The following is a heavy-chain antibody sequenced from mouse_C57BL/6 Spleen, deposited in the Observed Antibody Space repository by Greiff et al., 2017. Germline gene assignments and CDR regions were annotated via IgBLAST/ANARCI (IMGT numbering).Heavy chain of an antibody. CDR2: INPNNGGT. CDR3: ARDYYYGSSYSGWYFDV. CDR1: GYTFTDYY. V-gene: IGHV1-26*01. J-gene: IGHJ1*03. Sequence: EVQLQQSGPELVKPGASVKISCKASGYTFTDYYMNWVKQSHGKSLEWIGDINPNNGGTSYNQKFKGKATLTVDKSSSTAYMELRSLTSEDSAVYYCARDYYYGSSYSGWYFDVWGTGTTVTVSS. D-gene: IGHD1-1*01.